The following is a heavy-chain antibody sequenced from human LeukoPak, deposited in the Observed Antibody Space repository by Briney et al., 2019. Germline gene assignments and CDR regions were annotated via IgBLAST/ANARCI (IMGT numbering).Heavy chain of an antibody. Sequence: XXSGVXXXWXRQPPGKALEWLALIYWNDDKRYSPSLKSRLTITKDTSKNQVVLTMTNMDPVDTATYYCAQTIPRFGIYWGQGTLVTVSS. CDR1: XXSGVX. CDR3: AQTIPRFGIY. V-gene: IGHV2-5*01. CDR2: IYWNDDK. J-gene: IGHJ4*02. D-gene: IGHD3-10*01.